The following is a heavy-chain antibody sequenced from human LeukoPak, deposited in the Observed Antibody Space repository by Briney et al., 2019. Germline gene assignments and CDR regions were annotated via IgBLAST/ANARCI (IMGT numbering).Heavy chain of an antibody. J-gene: IGHJ6*02. CDR2: INPNSGGT. D-gene: IGHD4-17*01. CDR1: GYTFTGYY. V-gene: IGHV1-2*02. Sequence: APVKVSCKASGYTFTGYYMHWVRQAPGQGLEWMGWINPNSGGTNYAQKFQGRVTVTRDTSISTAYMELSRLRSDDTAVYYCAREKGNYGDYYYGMDVWGQGTTVTVSS. CDR3: AREKGNYGDYYYGMDV.